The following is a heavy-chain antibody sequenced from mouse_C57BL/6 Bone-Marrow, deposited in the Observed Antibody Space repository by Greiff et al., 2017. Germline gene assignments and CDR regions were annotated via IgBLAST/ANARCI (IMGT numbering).Heavy chain of an antibody. V-gene: IGHV14-2*01. J-gene: IGHJ4*01. CDR1: GFNIKDYY. Sequence: EVQLQQSGAELVQPGASVKLSCTASGFNIKDYYMHWVKQRTEQGLEWIGRIDPEAGETKYAPKFQGKAPITADTSYNTAYLQLSSLTSEDTAVYYCAGGDYDDAMDYWGQGTSVTVSS. CDR3: AGGDYDDAMDY. D-gene: IGHD2-4*01. CDR2: IDPEAGET.